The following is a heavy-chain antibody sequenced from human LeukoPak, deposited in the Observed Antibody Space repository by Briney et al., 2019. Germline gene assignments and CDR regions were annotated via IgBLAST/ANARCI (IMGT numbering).Heavy chain of an antibody. V-gene: IGHV3-33*01. Sequence: GGSLRLSCAASGFTFSGYGMHWVRQAPGKGLEWVAVIWYDGSNKYYADSVKGRFTISRDNSKNTLYLQMNSLRAEDTAVYYCARGAPPTNYYDSSGYMNYWGQGTLVTVSS. CDR1: GFTFSGYG. D-gene: IGHD3-22*01. CDR3: ARGAPPTNYYDSSGYMNY. CDR2: IWYDGSNK. J-gene: IGHJ4*02.